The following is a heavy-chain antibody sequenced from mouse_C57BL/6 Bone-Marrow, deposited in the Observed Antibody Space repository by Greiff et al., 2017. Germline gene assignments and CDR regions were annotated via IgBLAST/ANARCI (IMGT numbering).Heavy chain of an antibody. V-gene: IGHV1-81*01. CDR3: AREGMGLRLYAMDY. D-gene: IGHD1-1*01. CDR1: GYTFTSYG. CDR2: IYPRSGNT. Sequence: QVQLQQSGAELARPGASVKLSCKASGYTFTSYGISWVKQRTGQGLEWIGEIYPRSGNTYYNEKFTGKATLTADKSSSTAYMELRSLTSEDSAVYFCAREGMGLRLYAMDYWGQGTSVTVSS. J-gene: IGHJ4*01.